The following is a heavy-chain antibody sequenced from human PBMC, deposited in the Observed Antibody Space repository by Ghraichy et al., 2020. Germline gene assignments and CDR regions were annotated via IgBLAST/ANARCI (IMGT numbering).Heavy chain of an antibody. V-gene: IGHV4-34*01. CDR3: AKEGDRYFDS. J-gene: IGHJ4*02. CDR2: IDQRGYT. D-gene: IGHD2-21*02. Sequence: SQTLSLTCGVNGGSVTAYSWIWVRQPPGKGLEWIGRIDQRGYTTYSPLLKSRVTISQDTSKNQFSLELTSLTAADSAMYYCAKEGDRYFDSWGQGTLATVST. CDR1: GGSVTAYS.